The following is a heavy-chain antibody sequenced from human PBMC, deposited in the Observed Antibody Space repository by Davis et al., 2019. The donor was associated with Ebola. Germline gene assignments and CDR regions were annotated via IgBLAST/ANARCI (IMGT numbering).Heavy chain of an antibody. V-gene: IGHV3-11*01. CDR1: GFAFRDFY. Sequence: GESLKISCAASGFAFRDFYMAWIRQAPGKGLEWVSYMSGSGNTIYYADSVKGRFTISRDNAQNSLYLQMSSLRAEDTAIYYCARRGTGLLMRGFDYWGQGTLVTVSS. D-gene: IGHD3-16*01. CDR2: MSGSGNTI. CDR3: ARRGTGLLMRGFDY. J-gene: IGHJ4*02.